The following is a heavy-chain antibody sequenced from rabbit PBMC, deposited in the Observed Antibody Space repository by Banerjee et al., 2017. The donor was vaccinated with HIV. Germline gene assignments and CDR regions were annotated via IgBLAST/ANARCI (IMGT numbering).Heavy chain of an antibody. D-gene: IGHD6-1*01. V-gene: IGHV1S45*01. CDR3: ARGDTYGVIGYGYGSDL. J-gene: IGHJ4*01. CDR2: IYAGSTDNT. Sequence: QEQLVESGGGLVTLGGSLKLSCKASGIDLSSYDYMCWVRQAPGKGLEWIACIYAGSTDNTYSASWAKGRFTVSKTSSTTVTLQMTSLTAADTATYFCARGDTYGVIGYGYGSDLWGQGTLVTVS. CDR1: GIDLSSYDY.